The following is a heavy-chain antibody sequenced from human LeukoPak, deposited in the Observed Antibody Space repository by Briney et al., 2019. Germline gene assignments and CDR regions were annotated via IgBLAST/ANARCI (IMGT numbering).Heavy chain of an antibody. J-gene: IGHJ4*02. D-gene: IGHD3-22*01. CDR2: IYYSGST. CDR3: ARQEYYYDSSGYYPAFDY. V-gene: IGHV4-39*01. Sequence: SETLSLTCTVSGGSISSSSYYWGWIRQPPGKGLEWIGSIYYSGSTYYNPSLKSRVTISVDTSKNQFSLKLSSVTAADTAVYYCARQEYYYDSSGYYPAFDYWGQGTLVTVSS. CDR1: GGSISSSSYY.